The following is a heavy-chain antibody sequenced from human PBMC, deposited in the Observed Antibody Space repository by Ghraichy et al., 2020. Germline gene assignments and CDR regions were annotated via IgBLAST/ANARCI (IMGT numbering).Heavy chain of an antibody. V-gene: IGHV4-39*01. CDR2: IYYSGST. D-gene: IGHD4-17*01. CDR3: VRQPYYGDYARSFGN. Sequence: SETLSLTCTVSGGSISSNSYYWGWIRQPPEKGLEWIGSIYYSGSTYYNPSLKSRVTIFVDTSNNQFSLKLSPVTAADPAVYYCVRQPYYGDYARSFGNWGQGTLVTVSS. J-gene: IGHJ4*02. CDR1: GGSISSNSYY.